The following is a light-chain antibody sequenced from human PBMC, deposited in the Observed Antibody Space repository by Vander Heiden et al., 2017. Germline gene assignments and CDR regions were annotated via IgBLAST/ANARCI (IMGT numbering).Light chain of an antibody. CDR2: KAS. CDR3: RQYNSYSRT. V-gene: IGKV1-5*03. CDR1: QSISSW. J-gene: IGKJ1*01. Sequence: DIQMTQSPSTLSASVGDRVTITCRASQSISSWLAWYQQKPGKAPKLLIYKASSLESGVPSRFSGSGSGTEFTLTISSLQPDDFATYYYRQYNSYSRTFGQGTKVEIK.